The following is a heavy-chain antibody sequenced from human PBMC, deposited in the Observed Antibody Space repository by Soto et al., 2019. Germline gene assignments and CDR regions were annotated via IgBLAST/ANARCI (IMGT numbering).Heavy chain of an antibody. CDR3: ARDRYSSSRNWFDP. CDR2: IYYSGST. CDR1: GGSISSYY. Sequence: PSETLSLTCTVSGGSISSYYWSWIRQPLGKGLEWIGYIYYSGSTNYNPSLKSRVTISIDTSKNQFTLKLSSVTAADTAVYYCARDRYSSSRNWFDPWGQGTLVTVSS. D-gene: IGHD6-13*01. J-gene: IGHJ5*02. V-gene: IGHV4-59*01.